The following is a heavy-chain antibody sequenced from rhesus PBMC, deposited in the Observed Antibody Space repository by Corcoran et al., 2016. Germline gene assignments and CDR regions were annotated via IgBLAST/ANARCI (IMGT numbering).Heavy chain of an antibody. CDR3: ARRAAAGDYFEY. J-gene: IGHJ4*01. V-gene: IGHV4-99*01. D-gene: IGHD6-31*01. CDR1: GYSISSGYS. Sequence: QVQLQESGPGLVKPSETLSLTCVVSGYSISSGYSWGWIRQPPGKGLEYIGYISGSGGSTYYNPSLKSRVTISKDTSKNQFSLNLTSVTAADTAVYYCARRAAAGDYFEYWGQGVLVTVSS. CDR2: ISGSGGST.